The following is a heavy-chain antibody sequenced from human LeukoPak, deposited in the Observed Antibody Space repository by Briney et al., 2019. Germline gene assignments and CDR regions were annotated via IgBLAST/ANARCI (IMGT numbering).Heavy chain of an antibody. D-gene: IGHD3-3*01. CDR2: ISSSSSYI. Sequence: PGGSLRLSCAASGFTFSSYSMNWVRQAPGKGLEWVSSISSSSSYIYYADSVKGRLTISRDNAKNSLYLQMNSLRAEDTAVYYCARDEGLTIFGVAYFDYWGQGTLVTVSS. CDR3: ARDEGLTIFGVAYFDY. CDR1: GFTFSSYS. V-gene: IGHV3-21*01. J-gene: IGHJ4*02.